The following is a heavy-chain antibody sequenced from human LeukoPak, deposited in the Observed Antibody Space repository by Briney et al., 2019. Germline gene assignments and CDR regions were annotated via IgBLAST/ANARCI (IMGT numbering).Heavy chain of an antibody. D-gene: IGHD5-24*01. CDR3: ARNRNGYNYNWFDR. J-gene: IGHJ5*02. Sequence: SVKVSCKTPGGTFTNYVVTWVRQAPGHGVEWMGRIIPRFGTENYAKKFQDRVTVTTNKSTSTAYMELSSQRTDDTAVYYCARNRNGYNYNWFDRWGQGTLVTVSS. CDR2: IIPRFGTE. CDR1: GGTFTNYV. V-gene: IGHV1-69*05.